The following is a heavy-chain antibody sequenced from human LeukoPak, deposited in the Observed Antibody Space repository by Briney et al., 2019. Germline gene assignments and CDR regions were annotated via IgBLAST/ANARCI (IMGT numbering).Heavy chain of an antibody. CDR3: VPSVNYYDSSGYYPYNWFDP. V-gene: IGHV3-23*01. J-gene: IGHJ5*02. CDR1: GFTFSSYA. Sequence: GGSLRPSCAASGFTFSSYAMSWVRQAPGKGLEWVSAISGSGGSTYYADSVKGRFTISRDNSKNTLYLQMNSLRAEDTAVYYCVPSVNYYDSSGYYPYNWFDPWGQGTLVTVSS. D-gene: IGHD3-22*01. CDR2: ISGSGGST.